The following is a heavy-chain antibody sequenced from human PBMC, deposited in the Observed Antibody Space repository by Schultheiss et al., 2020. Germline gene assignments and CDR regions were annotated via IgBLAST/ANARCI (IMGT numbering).Heavy chain of an antibody. CDR1: GFTFSNSD. J-gene: IGHJ4*02. Sequence: GGSLRLSCAASGFTFSNSDMNWVHQAPGKGLEWVGRIKMKTDGATTDYAAPVKGRFTISRDDSKNTLYLQMNSLRAEDTAVYYCARDSSSSGYFDYWGQGTLVTVSS. CDR3: ARDSSSSGYFDY. D-gene: IGHD6-6*01. V-gene: IGHV3-15*01. CDR2: IKMKTDGATT.